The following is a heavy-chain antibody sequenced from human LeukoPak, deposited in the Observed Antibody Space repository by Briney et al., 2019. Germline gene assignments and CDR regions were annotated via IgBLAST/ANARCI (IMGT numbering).Heavy chain of an antibody. CDR3: TRCGYCHESRCYVHPKC. CDR1: GYSFPNYW. V-gene: IGHV5-51*01. Sequence: GDPLKISCQASGYSFPNYWIGWVRQMQGKGLELMGIIFPGDSDTRYSPSCQGHITISAAKYNGSAYMQWSSVKASDSDIYYCTRCGYCHESRCYVHPKCWGPGVLVTVSS. D-gene: IGHD2-2*01. J-gene: IGHJ4*02. CDR2: IFPGDSDT.